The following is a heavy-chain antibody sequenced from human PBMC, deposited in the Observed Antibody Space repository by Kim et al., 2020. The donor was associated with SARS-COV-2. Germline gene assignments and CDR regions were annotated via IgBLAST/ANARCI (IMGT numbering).Heavy chain of an antibody. CDR2: ISYDGSNK. Sequence: GGSLRLSCAASGFTFSSYGMHWVRQAPGKGLEWVAVISYDGSNKYYADSVKGRFTISRDNSKNTLYLQMNSLRAEDTAVYYCYLYDSEMDAFDIWGQGTMVTVSS. V-gene: IGHV3-30*03. CDR1: GFTFSSYG. CDR3: YLYDSEMDAFDI. D-gene: IGHD3-22*01. J-gene: IGHJ3*02.